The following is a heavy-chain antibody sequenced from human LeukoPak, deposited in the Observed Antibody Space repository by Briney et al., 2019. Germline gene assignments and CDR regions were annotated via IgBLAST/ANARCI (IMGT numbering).Heavy chain of an antibody. J-gene: IGHJ4*02. V-gene: IGHV4-39*07. D-gene: IGHD6-13*01. CDR1: GGSISSSSYY. CDR2: IYYSGST. Sequence: PSETLSLTCTVSGGSISSSSYYWGWIRQPPGKGLEWIGSIYYSGSTYYNPSLKSRVTISVDTSKNQFSLKLSSVTAADTAMYYCARDQFTAAAPVDYWGQGTLVTVSS. CDR3: ARDQFTAAAPVDY.